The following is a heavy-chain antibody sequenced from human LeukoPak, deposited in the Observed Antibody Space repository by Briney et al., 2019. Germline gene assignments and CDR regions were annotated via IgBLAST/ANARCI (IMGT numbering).Heavy chain of an antibody. CDR2: IIPIFGTA. CDR1: GGTFSSYA. D-gene: IGHD3-3*01. Sequence: SVKVSCKASGGTFSSYAISWVRQAPGQGLEWMGGIIPIFGTANYAQKFQGRVTITADKSTSTAYMELSSLRSEDTAVYYCGRVREGRFFDYWGQGTLVTVSS. V-gene: IGHV1-69*06. CDR3: GRVREGRFFDY. J-gene: IGHJ4*02.